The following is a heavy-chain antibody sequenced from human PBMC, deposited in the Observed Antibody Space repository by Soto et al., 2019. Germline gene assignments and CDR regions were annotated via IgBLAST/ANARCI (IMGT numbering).Heavy chain of an antibody. Sequence: GGCLRLSCAASGFTLSNYVMNWVRQAPGKGLEWVGRIKSKTDGGTTDYAAPMKGRFTISRDDSKNTLYLQMNSLKTEDTAVYYCTTEYYDFWSGPTGSLDYGMDVWGQGTTVTVS. V-gene: IGHV3-15*07. CDR2: IKSKTDGGTT. CDR1: GFTLSNYV. CDR3: TTEYYDFWSGPTGSLDYGMDV. D-gene: IGHD3-3*01. J-gene: IGHJ6*02.